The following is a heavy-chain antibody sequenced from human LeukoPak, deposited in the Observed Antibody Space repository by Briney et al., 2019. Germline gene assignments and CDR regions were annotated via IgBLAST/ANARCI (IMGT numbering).Heavy chain of an antibody. Sequence: QPGGSLRLSCAASGFTFSSYAMSWVRQAPGKGLEWVSAISGSGGSTYYADSVKGRFTISRDNSKNTLNLQMNSLRAEDTAVYYCVKGIPPNSGGDHIVLTAYFYYGLDVWGQGTTVTVSS. V-gene: IGHV3-23*01. CDR1: GFTFSSYA. CDR3: VKGIPPNSGGDHIVLTAYFYYGLDV. CDR2: ISGSGGST. D-gene: IGHD2-21*01. J-gene: IGHJ6*02.